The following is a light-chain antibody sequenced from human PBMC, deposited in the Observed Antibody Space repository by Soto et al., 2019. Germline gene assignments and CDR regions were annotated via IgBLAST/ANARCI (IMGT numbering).Light chain of an antibody. CDR3: QQCDGTSWT. CDR2: GES. V-gene: IGKV3-20*01. Sequence: VLTQSPGTLSVSPGERAALSCRAGQSVSGNNLAWYQQKPGRPPRLLIYGESSRASGVPDRFSGGGSGTNFTLTINRLEPEDFAVYYCQQCDGTSWTFGQGTKVDIK. J-gene: IGKJ1*01. CDR1: QSVSGNN.